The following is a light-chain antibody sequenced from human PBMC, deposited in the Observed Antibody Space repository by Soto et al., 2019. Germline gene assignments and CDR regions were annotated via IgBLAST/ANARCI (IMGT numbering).Light chain of an antibody. J-gene: IGKJ1*01. CDR3: QQHGSSPWM. V-gene: IGKV3-20*01. Sequence: EIVLTQSPGILSLSPGERATLSCRASQSVSSNYVAWYQQIPGQTPRLLIYGASSRATGIPDRFSGSGSGTDFTLTISRLEPEDFAVYYCQQHGSSPWMFGQGTKVDIK. CDR1: QSVSSNY. CDR2: GAS.